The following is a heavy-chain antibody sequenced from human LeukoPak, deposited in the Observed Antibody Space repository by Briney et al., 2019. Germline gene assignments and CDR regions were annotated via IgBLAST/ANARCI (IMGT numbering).Heavy chain of an antibody. V-gene: IGHV4-34*01. CDR1: GGSFSGYY. Sequence: SETLSLTCAVYGGSFSGYYWSWIRQPPGKGLEWIGSIYYSGSTYYNPSLKSRVTISVDTSKNQFSLKLSSVTAADTAVYYCARELVANIDYFDYWGQGTLVTVSS. CDR2: IYYSGST. CDR3: ARELVANIDYFDY. D-gene: IGHD2-15*01. J-gene: IGHJ4*02.